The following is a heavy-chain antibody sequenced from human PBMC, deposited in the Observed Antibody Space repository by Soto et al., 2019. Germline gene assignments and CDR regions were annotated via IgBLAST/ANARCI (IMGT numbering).Heavy chain of an antibody. V-gene: IGHV3-23*01. CDR2: ISGSGGST. CDR1: GFNFGSYA. Sequence: GGSHRLSCTASGFNFGSYAMSWVRQAPGKELEWVSAISGSGGSTYYADSVKGRFTISRDNSKNTLYLQMNSLRAEDTAVYYCAKPALLTVTTGTFDYWGQGTLVTVSS. D-gene: IGHD4-4*01. CDR3: AKPALLTVTTGTFDY. J-gene: IGHJ4*02.